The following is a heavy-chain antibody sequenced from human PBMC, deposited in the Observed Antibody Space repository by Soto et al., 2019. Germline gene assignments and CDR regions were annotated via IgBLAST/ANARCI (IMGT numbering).Heavy chain of an antibody. J-gene: IGHJ4*02. D-gene: IGHD6-6*01. CDR1: GFPFSGYA. CDR3: AKDSITYSSSYDFDY. Sequence: EVQLLESGGGLVQPGGSLRLSCVASGFPFSGYAMSWVRQAQGKGWVWVSAITATGVSIYYADSVRGRFTISRDNSKTTLYLQMSSLRAEDTARYYCAKDSITYSSSYDFDYWGRGALVTVSS. CDR2: ITATGVSI. V-gene: IGHV3-23*01.